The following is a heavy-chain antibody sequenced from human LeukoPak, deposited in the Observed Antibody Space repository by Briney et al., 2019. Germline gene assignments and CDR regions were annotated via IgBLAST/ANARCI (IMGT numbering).Heavy chain of an antibody. V-gene: IGHV3-21*01. D-gene: IGHD6-6*01. J-gene: IGHJ6*03. CDR3: AKDQGQLAYYYMDV. CDR1: GFTFSSYS. CDR2: ISSSSSYI. Sequence: GGSLRLSCAASGFTFSSYSMNWVRQAPGKGLEWVSSISSSSSYIYYADSVKGRFTISRDNSKNTLYLQMNSLRAEDTAVYYCAKDQGQLAYYYMDVWGKGTTVTVSS.